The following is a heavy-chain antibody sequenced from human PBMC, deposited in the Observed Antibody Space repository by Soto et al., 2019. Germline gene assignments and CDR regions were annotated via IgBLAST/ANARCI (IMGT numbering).Heavy chain of an antibody. CDR1: GFSLSNARMG. V-gene: IGHV2-26*01. D-gene: IGHD3-10*01. CDR3: ARIRTSRGYFDY. CDR2: IFSNDEK. J-gene: IGHJ4*02. Sequence: QVTLKESGPVLVKPTETLTLTCTVSGFSLSNARMGVSWIRQPPGKALEWLAHIFSNDEKSYSTSLKSRRTSSKDTSKSQVVLTMTNMDPVDTATDYCARIRTSRGYFDYWGQGTLVTVSS.